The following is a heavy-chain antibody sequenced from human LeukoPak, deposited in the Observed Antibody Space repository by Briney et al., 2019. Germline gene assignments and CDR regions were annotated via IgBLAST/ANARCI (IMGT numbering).Heavy chain of an antibody. CDR2: INHRGST. J-gene: IGHJ4*02. D-gene: IGHD3/OR15-3a*01. Sequence: SSETLSLTCAVYGGSFSGYYWSWIRQPPGKGLEWIGEINHRGSTNYNSSLKSRATISVDTSKNQFSLKLSSVTAADTAVYYCARAGDGLKIDYWGQGTLVTVSS. V-gene: IGHV4-34*01. CDR1: GGSFSGYY. CDR3: ARAGDGLKIDY.